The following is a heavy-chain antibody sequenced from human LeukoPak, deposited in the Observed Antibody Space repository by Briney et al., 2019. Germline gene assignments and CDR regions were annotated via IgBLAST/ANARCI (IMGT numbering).Heavy chain of an antibody. CDR1: GGSISSYY. Sequence: SETLSLTCTVSGGSISSYYWIWIRQPAGKGLEWIGRIYTSGSTNYNPSLKSRVTMSVDTSKNQFSLKLSSVTAADTAVYYCAREDLWFGEFINWFDPWGQGTLVTVSS. J-gene: IGHJ5*02. V-gene: IGHV4-4*07. CDR3: AREDLWFGEFINWFDP. D-gene: IGHD3-10*01. CDR2: IYTSGST.